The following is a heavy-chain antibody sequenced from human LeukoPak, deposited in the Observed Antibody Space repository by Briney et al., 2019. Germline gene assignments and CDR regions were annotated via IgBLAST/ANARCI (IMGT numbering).Heavy chain of an antibody. Sequence: GGSLRLSCAASGFTFSSYSMTWVRQAPGKGLEWVSSISSSSSYIYYADSVKGRFTISRDNAKNSLYLQMNSLRAEDTAVYYCARDPSEYCTLRTPYYYGMDVWGQGTTVTVSS. CDR1: GFTFSSYS. D-gene: IGHD2-8*01. J-gene: IGHJ6*02. CDR3: ARDPSEYCTLRTPYYYGMDV. CDR2: ISSSSSYI. V-gene: IGHV3-21*01.